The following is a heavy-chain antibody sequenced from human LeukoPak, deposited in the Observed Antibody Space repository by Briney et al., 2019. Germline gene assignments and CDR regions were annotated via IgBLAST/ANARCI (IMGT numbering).Heavy chain of an antibody. V-gene: IGHV4-59*12. CDR3: ASHYDSSGYYSFDY. D-gene: IGHD3-22*01. Sequence: PSETLSLTCTVSGGSISSYYWSWIRQPPGKGLEWIGYIFYIGSTDYNPSLKSRVTISVDASKNQLSLKLSSVTAADTAVYYCASHYDSSGYYSFDYWGQGTLVTVSS. J-gene: IGHJ4*02. CDR2: IFYIGST. CDR1: GGSISSYY.